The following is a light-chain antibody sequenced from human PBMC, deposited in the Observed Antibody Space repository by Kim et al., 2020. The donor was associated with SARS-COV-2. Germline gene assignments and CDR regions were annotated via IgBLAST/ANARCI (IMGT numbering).Light chain of an antibody. J-gene: IGKJ2*01. CDR3: QQYTGSYA. CDR2: KAS. CDR1: QNINNW. Sequence: DIQMTQSPSTPSASVGDRVTITCRASQNINNWLAWYQQKPGRAPKLLIYKASNLEAGVPSRFSGVGFGTEFTLTISSLQPDDFATYYCQQYTGSYAFGQGTKLEI. V-gene: IGKV1-5*03.